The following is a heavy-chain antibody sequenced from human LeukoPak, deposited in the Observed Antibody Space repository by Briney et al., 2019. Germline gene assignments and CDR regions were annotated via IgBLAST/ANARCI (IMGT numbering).Heavy chain of an antibody. CDR1: GFTFSSYW. D-gene: IGHD3-10*01. V-gene: IGHV4-34*01. J-gene: IGHJ4*02. CDR2: INHSGST. CDR3: AREGPMFDSGSYSKSLGY. Sequence: SGGSLRLSCAASGFTFSSYWMSWIRQPPGKGLEWIGEINHSGSTNYNPALKSRVTISVDTSKNQFSLKVTSVTAADTAVYYCAREGPMFDSGSYSKSLGYWGQGFLVTVSS.